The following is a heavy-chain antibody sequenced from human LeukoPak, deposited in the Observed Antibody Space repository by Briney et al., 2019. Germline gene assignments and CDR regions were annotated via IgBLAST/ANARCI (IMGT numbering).Heavy chain of an antibody. CDR3: AKYYDFWSGYPPSYYYYMDV. CDR2: IIPIFGTA. J-gene: IGHJ6*03. CDR1: GGTFSSYA. D-gene: IGHD3-3*01. Sequence: SVKVSCKASGGTFSSYAISWVRQAPGQGLEWMGGIIPIFGTANYAQKFQGRVTITADESTSTAYMELSSLRSEDTAVYYCAKYYDFWSGYPPSYYYYMDVWGKGTTVTVSS. V-gene: IGHV1-69*01.